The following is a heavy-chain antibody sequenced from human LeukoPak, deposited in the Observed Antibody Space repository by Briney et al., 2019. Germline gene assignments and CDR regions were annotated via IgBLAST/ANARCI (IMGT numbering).Heavy chain of an antibody. J-gene: IGHJ4*02. CDR3: TRASAVAGYFDY. V-gene: IGHV3-11*04. CDR1: GFTFSDYY. CDR2: ISSSGSTI. D-gene: IGHD6-19*01. Sequence: GGSLRLSCAASGFTFSDYYMSWIRQAPGKGLEWVSYISSSGSTIYYADSVKRRFTISRVNAKISLYLHMNSLRAEDTAVYYCTRASAVAGYFDYWGQGTLVTVSS.